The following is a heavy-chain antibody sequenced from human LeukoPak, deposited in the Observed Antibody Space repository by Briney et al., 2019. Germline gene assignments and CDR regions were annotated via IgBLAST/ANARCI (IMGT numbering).Heavy chain of an antibody. CDR1: GVSFSGYS. CDR3: ARYCSGGSCYSGTTFDY. D-gene: IGHD2-15*01. J-gene: IGHJ4*02. V-gene: IGHV4-34*01. CDR2: INHSGST. Sequence: PSETLSLTCAVYGVSFSGYSWSWIRQPPGKGLEWIGEINHSGSTNYNPSLKSRVTISVDTSKNQFSLKLSSVAAADTAVYYCARYCSGGSCYSGTTFDYWGQGTLVSVSS.